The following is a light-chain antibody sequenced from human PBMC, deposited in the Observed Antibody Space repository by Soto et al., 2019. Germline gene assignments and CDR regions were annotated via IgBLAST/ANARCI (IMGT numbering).Light chain of an antibody. CDR2: SAS. Sequence: DIQLTQSPSFLSASVGDTVTITCRASQGMSTYLAWYQQEPGKVPKLLIRSASTLQSGVPPRFSGGGSGTEFTLTISTLQPDDSGIYYCQQLNGYQLAFGGGTKVDIK. J-gene: IGKJ4*01. V-gene: IGKV1-9*01. CDR1: QGMSTY. CDR3: QQLNGYQLA.